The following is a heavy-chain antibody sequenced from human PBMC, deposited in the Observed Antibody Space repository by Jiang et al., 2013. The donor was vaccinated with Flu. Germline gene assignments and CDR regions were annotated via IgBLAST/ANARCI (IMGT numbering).Heavy chain of an antibody. V-gene: IGHV3-33*01. CDR1: GFTFSSYG. D-gene: IGHD1-26*01. CDR2: IWYDGSNK. Sequence: VQLVESGGGVVQPGRSLRLSCAASGFTFSSYGMHWVRQAPGKGLEWVAVIWYDGSNKYYADSVKGRFTISRDNSKNTLYLQMNSLRAEDTAVYYCARDHDIPLPIVGATKQERSPPWVGWGQGTLVTVSS. CDR3: ARDHDIPLPIVGATKQERSPPWVG. J-gene: IGHJ4*02.